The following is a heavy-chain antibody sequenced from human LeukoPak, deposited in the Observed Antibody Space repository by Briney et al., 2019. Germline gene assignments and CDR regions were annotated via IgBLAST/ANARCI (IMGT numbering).Heavy chain of an antibody. D-gene: IGHD3-16*01. CDR2: IQQDGSEK. Sequence: GGSLRLSCAASGFIFRNYWMSWVRQAPGKGLEWVANIQQDGSEKSYVDSVKGRFTISRDNARSSLYLQMDSLRAEDTALYYCAGSWGYRALDIWGQGTMVIVSS. V-gene: IGHV3-7*01. CDR3: AGSWGYRALDI. J-gene: IGHJ3*02. CDR1: GFIFRNYW.